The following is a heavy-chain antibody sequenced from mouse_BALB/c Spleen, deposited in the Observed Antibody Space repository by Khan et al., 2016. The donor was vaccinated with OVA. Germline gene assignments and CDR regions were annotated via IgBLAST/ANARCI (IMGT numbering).Heavy chain of an antibody. Sequence: QVQLQQPGAELVKAGASVKMSCKASGYTFTSYWMHWVKQRLGQGLEWFAETNPTNGRTYYNEKFKSKATLTVDKSSSTAYMLLSGPTFEDSAVYYCARIKEILATYFDYWGQGTTLTVSS. D-gene: IGHD1-1*01. V-gene: IGHV1S81*02. J-gene: IGHJ2*01. CDR3: ARIKEILATYFDY. CDR1: GYTFTSYW. CDR2: TNPTNGRT.